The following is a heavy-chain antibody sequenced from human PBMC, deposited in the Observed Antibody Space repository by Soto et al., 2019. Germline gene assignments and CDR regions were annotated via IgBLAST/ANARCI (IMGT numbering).Heavy chain of an antibody. CDR2: IIPIFGTA. D-gene: IGHD5-12*01. CDR3: TRGVYGGYEY. Sequence: QVQLVQSGAKVKKPGSSVKVSCKASGGTFSSYSITWVRQAPGQGLEWMGGIIPIFGTANYAQKFQGRVTITADESTSTGYMEMSSLRSEDTAVYYCTRGVYGGYEYWGQGTLVTVSS. J-gene: IGHJ4*02. V-gene: IGHV1-69*12. CDR1: GGTFSSYS.